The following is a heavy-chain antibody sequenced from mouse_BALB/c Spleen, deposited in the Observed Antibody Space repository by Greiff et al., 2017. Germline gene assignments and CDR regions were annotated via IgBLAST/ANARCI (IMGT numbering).Heavy chain of an antibody. CDR2: IWSGGST. D-gene: IGHD1-1*01. CDR3: ARKGGSHWYFDV. J-gene: IGHJ1*01. V-gene: IGHV2-2*02. CDR1: GFSLTSYG. Sequence: VMLVESGPGLVQPSQSLSITCTVSGFSLTSYGVHWVRQSPGKGLEWLGVIWSGGSTDYNAAFISRLSISKDNSKSQVFFKMNSLQANDTAIYYCARKGGSHWYFDVWGAGTTVTVSS.